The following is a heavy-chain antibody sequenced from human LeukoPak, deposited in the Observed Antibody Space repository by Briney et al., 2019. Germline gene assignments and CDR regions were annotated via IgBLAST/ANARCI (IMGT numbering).Heavy chain of an antibody. CDR2: INHSGST. CDR1: GGSFSGYY. J-gene: IGHJ4*02. Sequence: SETLSLTCAVYGGSFSGYYWSWIRQPPGKGLEWIGEINHSGSTNYNPSLKSRVTISVDTSKNQFSLKLSSVTAADTAVYYCARQGGFDYWGQGTLVTVSS. D-gene: IGHD3-16*01. CDR3: ARQGGFDY. V-gene: IGHV4-34*01.